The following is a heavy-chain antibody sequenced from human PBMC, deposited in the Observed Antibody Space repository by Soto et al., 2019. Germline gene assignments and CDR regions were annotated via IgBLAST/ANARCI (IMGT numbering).Heavy chain of an antibody. J-gene: IGHJ4*02. CDR1: GGTFSSYT. V-gene: IGHV1-69*02. CDR2: VIPILGIA. Sequence: QVQLVQSGAEVKKPGSSVKVSCKASGGTFSSYTISWVRQAPGQGLEWMGRVIPILGIANYAQKFQGRVTITADKSTSTAYMELSRLRSEDTAVYYCAIPRVDSGYHWSGYRGQGTLVTVSP. CDR3: AIPRVDSGYHWSGY. D-gene: IGHD5-12*01.